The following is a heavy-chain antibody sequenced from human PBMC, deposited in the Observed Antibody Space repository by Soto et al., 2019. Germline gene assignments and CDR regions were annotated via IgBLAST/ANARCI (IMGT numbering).Heavy chain of an antibody. J-gene: IGHJ6*02. CDR1: GFTFSSYG. V-gene: IGHV3-30*18. D-gene: IGHD4-17*01. CDR2: ISYDGSNK. CDR3: AKSQSYGDYLPLYYYGMDV. Sequence: QVQLVESGGGVVQPGRSLRLSCAASGFTFSSYGMHWVRQAPGKGLEWVAVISYDGSNKYYADSVKGRFTISRDNSKNTLYLQMNRLRAEDTAVYYCAKSQSYGDYLPLYYYGMDVWGQGTTVNVSS.